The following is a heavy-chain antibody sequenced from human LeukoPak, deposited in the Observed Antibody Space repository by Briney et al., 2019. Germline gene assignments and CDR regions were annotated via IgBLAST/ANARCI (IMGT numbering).Heavy chain of an antibody. V-gene: IGHV5-51*01. CDR3: ARHQYSPGQYDILTGYYDYYGMDV. J-gene: IGHJ6*02. Sequence: GESLKISCKGSGYSFTSYWIGWVRQMPGKGLEWMGIIYPRDSDTRYSPSFQGQVTISVDKSINTAYLQWSSLKASDTAMYYCARHQYSPGQYDILTGYYDYYGMDVWGQGTTVIVSS. D-gene: IGHD3-9*01. CDR1: GYSFTSYW. CDR2: IYPRDSDT.